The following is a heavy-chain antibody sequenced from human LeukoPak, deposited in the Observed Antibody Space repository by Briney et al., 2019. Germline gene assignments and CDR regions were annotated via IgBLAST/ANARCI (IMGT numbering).Heavy chain of an antibody. CDR2: IYYSGST. V-gene: IGHV4-59*01. CDR1: GGSISSYY. D-gene: IGHD5-12*01. Sequence: SETLSLTCTVSGGSISSYYWSWIRQPPGKGLEWIGYIYYSGSTNYNPSLKSRVTISVDTSKNQFSLKLSSVTAADTAVYYCARGARYSGYDYIDAFDIWGQGTMVTVSS. CDR3: ARGARYSGYDYIDAFDI. J-gene: IGHJ3*02.